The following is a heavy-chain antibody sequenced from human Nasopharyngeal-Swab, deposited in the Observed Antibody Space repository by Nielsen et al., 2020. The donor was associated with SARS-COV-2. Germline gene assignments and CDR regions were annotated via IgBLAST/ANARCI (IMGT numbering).Heavy chain of an antibody. D-gene: IGHD3-22*01. CDR3: ARTAIEGGYYRGDAFDI. Sequence: GGWLRLCCKGSGYRFISYWIGWARQMPGKGLEWMGIIYPGDSDTRYSPSFQGQVTISADKSINTAYLQWSSLKASDTAMYYCARTAIEGGYYRGDAFDIWGQGTMVTVSS. V-gene: IGHV5-51*01. J-gene: IGHJ3*02. CDR2: IYPGDSDT. CDR1: GYRFISYW.